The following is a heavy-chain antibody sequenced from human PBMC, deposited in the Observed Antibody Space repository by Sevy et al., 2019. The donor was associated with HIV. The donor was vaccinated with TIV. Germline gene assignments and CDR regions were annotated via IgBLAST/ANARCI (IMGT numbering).Heavy chain of an antibody. Sequence: SETVSLTCTVSDASIRDSSYYWAWIRQPPGKGLEWIGNIYSYGETYYNSSLKSRVTISVDTSKNQFSLSLTSVTAADTAIYFCARSMEQQLDAFDIWGQGTMVTVSS. J-gene: IGHJ3*02. CDR3: ARSMEQQLDAFDI. CDR2: IYSYGET. V-gene: IGHV4-39*01. CDR1: DASIRDSSYY. D-gene: IGHD6-13*01.